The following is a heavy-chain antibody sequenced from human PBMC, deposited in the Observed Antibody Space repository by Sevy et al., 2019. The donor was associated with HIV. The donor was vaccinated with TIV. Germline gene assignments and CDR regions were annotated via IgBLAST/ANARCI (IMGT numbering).Heavy chain of an antibody. V-gene: IGHV3-7*01. CDR1: GFSFSAYW. Sequence: GGSLRLSCAASGFSFSAYWMNWVRQAPGKGLEWVANIKPDGSYKHYVNSAEGRFTISRDNAKNSLYLQMNSLRVEDTAMYYCAQETFGRFDSWGQGTLVTVSS. CDR3: AQETFGRFDS. D-gene: IGHD1-26*01. J-gene: IGHJ4*02. CDR2: IKPDGSYK.